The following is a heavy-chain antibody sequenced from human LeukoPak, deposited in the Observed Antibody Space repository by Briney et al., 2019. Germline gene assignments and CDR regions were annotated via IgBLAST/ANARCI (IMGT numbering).Heavy chain of an antibody. CDR2: ISSSGSTI. CDR1: GFTFSDYY. D-gene: IGHD3-3*01. CDR3: ARIRAYDFWSGYSEIFDY. J-gene: IGHJ4*02. Sequence: GGSLRLSCAASGFTFSDYYMSWIRQAPGKGLEWVSYISSSGSTIYYADSVKGRFTISRDNAKNSLYLQMNSLRAEDTAVYYCARIRAYDFWSGYSEIFDYWGQGTLVTVSS. V-gene: IGHV3-11*04.